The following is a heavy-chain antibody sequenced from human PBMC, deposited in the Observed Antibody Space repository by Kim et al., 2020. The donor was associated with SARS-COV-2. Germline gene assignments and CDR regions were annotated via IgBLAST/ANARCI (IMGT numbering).Heavy chain of an antibody. Sequence: GGSLRLSCAASGFDFSYYYMSWIRQTPGKGLEWVSHISGSISYTNYADSVKGRFSISRDNAKNSLYLQMNSLRVEDTAIYYCARVTEGGSAIYSFDYWGQGTLVTVSS. J-gene: IGHJ4*02. D-gene: IGHD3-10*01. CDR2: ISGSISYT. CDR3: ARVTEGGSAIYSFDY. V-gene: IGHV3-11*05. CDR1: GFDFSYYY.